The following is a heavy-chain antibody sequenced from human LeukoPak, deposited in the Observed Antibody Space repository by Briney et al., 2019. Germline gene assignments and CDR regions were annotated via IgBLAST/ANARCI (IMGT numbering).Heavy chain of an antibody. CDR3: ARVGGVVVPAALYFDY. CDR1: GYTFTSYG. CDR2: ISAYNGNT. J-gene: IGHJ4*02. Sequence: ASVKVSCKASGYTFTSYGISWVRQAPGQGLEWMGWISAYNGNTNYAQKLQGRVTMTTDTSTSTAYMELRSLRSDNTAVYYCARVGGVVVPAALYFDYWGQGTLVTVSS. D-gene: IGHD2-2*01. V-gene: IGHV1-18*01.